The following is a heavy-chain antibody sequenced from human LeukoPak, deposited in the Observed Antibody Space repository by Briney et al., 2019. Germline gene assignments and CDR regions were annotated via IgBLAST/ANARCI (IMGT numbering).Heavy chain of an antibody. J-gene: IGHJ4*02. CDR1: GITFSNYW. V-gene: IGHV3-7*03. D-gene: IGHD3-16*01. Sequence: GGSLRLSCAASGITFSNYWMSWVRQAPETGLEWVANINKDGSEQYYVGSVRGRFTISRDNAKNSLFLQMNSLRVEDTAIYYCSTQGAHNFLYRGRGTPVTVSS. CDR2: INKDGSEQ. CDR3: STQGAHNFLY.